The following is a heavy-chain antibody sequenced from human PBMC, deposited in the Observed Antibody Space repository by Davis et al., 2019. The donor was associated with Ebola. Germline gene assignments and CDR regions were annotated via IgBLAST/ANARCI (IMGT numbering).Heavy chain of an antibody. V-gene: IGHV3-21*01. CDR2: ISSSSSYI. CDR3: ARDAATGTYYYYGMDV. J-gene: IGHJ6*02. CDR1: GFTFSSYS. Sequence: GESLKISCAASGFTFSSYSMNWVRQAPGKGLEWVSSISSSSSYIYYADSVKGRFTISRDNVKNSLYLQMNSLRDEDTAVYYCARDAATGTYYYYGMDVWGQGTTVTVSS. D-gene: IGHD1-1*01.